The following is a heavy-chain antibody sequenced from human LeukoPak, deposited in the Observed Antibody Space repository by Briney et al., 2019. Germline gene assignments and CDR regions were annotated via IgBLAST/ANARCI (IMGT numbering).Heavy chain of an antibody. CDR3: ARGGHYYDSSGYYVFDY. J-gene: IGHJ4*02. D-gene: IGHD3-22*01. CDR2: IYSGGGT. CDR1: GLIVSSNY. Sequence: GGSLRLSCAASGLIVSSNYMSWVRQAPGKGLEWVSVIYSGGGTNYADSVKGRFTISRDNSKNTLYLQMNSLRAEDTAVYYCARGGHYYDSSGYYVFDYWGQGTLVTVSS. V-gene: IGHV3-66*01.